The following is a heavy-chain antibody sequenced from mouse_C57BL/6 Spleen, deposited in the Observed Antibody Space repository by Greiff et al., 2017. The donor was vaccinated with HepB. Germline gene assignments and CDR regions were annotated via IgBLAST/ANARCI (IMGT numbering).Heavy chain of an antibody. CDR3: ARTGTYWYFDV. CDR2: ISSGSSTI. D-gene: IGHD4-1*01. Sequence: EVQLVESGGGLVKPGGSLKLSCAASGFTFSDYGMHWVRQAPEKGLEWVAYISSGSSTIYYADTVKGRFTISRDNAKNTLFLQMTSLTSEDAAMYYCARTGTYWYFDVWGTGTTVTVSS. J-gene: IGHJ1*03. V-gene: IGHV5-17*01. CDR1: GFTFSDYG.